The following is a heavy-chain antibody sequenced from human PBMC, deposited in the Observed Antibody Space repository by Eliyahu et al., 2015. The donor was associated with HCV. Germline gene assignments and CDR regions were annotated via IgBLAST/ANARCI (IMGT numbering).Heavy chain of an antibody. CDR3: ARDAAVGSNSFLDYYYAMDV. D-gene: IGHD4-23*01. CDR1: GGSIXSGNYY. J-gene: IGHJ6*02. Sequence: QVQLQESGPRLVKPSXTLSPTCTVSGGSIXSGNYYWTWIRPPAGKGLEWIXRIYXSGSTYYNPSLQTRVTLSVDTSKNQFSLELSSVTAADTAAYYCARDAAVGSNSFLDYYYAMDVWGQGTTVTVSS. CDR2: IYXSGST. V-gene: IGHV4-61*02.